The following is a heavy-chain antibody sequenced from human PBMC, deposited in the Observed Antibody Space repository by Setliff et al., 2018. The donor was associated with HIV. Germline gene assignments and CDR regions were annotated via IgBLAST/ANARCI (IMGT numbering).Heavy chain of an antibody. CDR3: AREGYYDSSGYLTPDY. CDR2: INAGNGNT. J-gene: IGHJ4*02. Sequence: ASVKVSCKASGYTFTSYAMHWVRQAPGQRLEWMGWINAGNGNTKYSQKFQGRVTITRDTSASTAYMELRSLRSDDTAVYYCAREGYYDSSGYLTPDYWGQGTLVTVSS. D-gene: IGHD3-22*01. CDR1: GYTFTSYA. V-gene: IGHV1-3*01.